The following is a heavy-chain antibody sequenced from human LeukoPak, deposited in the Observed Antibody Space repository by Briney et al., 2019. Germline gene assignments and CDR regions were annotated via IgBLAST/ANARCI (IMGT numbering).Heavy chain of an antibody. CDR1: GFTFSSYS. CDR3: ARDNPRWNHHAFDI. J-gene: IGHJ3*02. V-gene: IGHV3-21*01. D-gene: IGHD1-14*01. CDR2: ISSSSSYI. Sequence: GGSLRLSCAASGFTFSSYSMNWVRQAPGKGLEWVSSISSSSSYIYYADSVKGRFTISRDNAKNSLYLQMNSLRAEDTAVYYCARDNPRWNHHAFDIWGQGTMVTVSS.